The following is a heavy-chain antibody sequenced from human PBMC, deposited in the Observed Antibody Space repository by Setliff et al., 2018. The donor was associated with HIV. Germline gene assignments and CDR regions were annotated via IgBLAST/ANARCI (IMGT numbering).Heavy chain of an antibody. V-gene: IGHV1-24*01. J-gene: IGHJ4*02. D-gene: IGHD6-19*01. CDR1: GYTLTELS. Sequence: AASVKVSCKVSGYTLTELSMHWVRQISGKGFEWMGRFDPEDGDTLYAHKFQGRVTMTEDTSTDTAYLELSGLRSEDTAVYYCATAKEQWLTEGGFDYWGQGTLVTVSS. CDR3: ATAKEQWLTEGGFDY. CDR2: FDPEDGDT.